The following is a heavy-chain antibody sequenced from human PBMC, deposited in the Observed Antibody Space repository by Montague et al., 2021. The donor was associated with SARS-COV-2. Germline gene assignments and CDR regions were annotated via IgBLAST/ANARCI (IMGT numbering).Heavy chain of an antibody. D-gene: IGHD3-10*01. J-gene: IGHJ6*02. Sequence: SETLSLTCTVSGGSISSTAYYWGWIRQPPGKGLEWIGSIYYTVNTYYNPSLKSRVTISVDASKNQFSLTLSSVTATDTAVYYCARHERFDYYYGMDVWGRGTTVTVSS. CDR3: ARHERFDYYYGMDV. V-gene: IGHV4-39*01. CDR1: GGSISSTAYY. CDR2: IYYTVNT.